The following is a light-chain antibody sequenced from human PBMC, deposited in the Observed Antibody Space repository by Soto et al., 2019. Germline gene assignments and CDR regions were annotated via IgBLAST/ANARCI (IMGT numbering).Light chain of an antibody. CDR1: GSNIGAGYD. J-gene: IGLJ1*01. Sequence: HSVLTQPPSVSGAPGQRVTISCTGSGSNIGAGYDVHWYQQLPGTAPKLLIYGNTNRPSGVPDRFSGSKSGTSASLAITGLQAEDEADFYCQSYDSSLSGFVFGTGTKVTVL. CDR2: GNT. CDR3: QSYDSSLSGFV. V-gene: IGLV1-40*01.